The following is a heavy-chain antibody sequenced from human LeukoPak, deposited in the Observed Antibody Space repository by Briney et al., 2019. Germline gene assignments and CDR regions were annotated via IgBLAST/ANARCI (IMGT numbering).Heavy chain of an antibody. CDR3: AKDKSGGGYYYYYGMDV. V-gene: IGHV3-30*18. J-gene: IGHJ6*02. D-gene: IGHD3-10*01. CDR1: GFTFSSYG. CDR2: ISYDGSNK. Sequence: PGRSLRLSCAASGFTFSSYGMHWVRQAPGKGLEWVAVISYDGSNKYHADFVKGRFTISRDNSKNTLYLQMNSLRAEDTAVYYCAKDKSGGGYYYYYGMDVWGQGTTVTVSS.